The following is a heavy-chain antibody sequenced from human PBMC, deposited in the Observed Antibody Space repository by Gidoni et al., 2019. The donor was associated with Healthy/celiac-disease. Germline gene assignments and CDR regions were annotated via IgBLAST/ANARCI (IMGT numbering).Heavy chain of an antibody. CDR1: GGTFSSYA. J-gene: IGHJ6*02. Sequence: QVQLVQSGAEVKKPGSSVKVSCKASGGTFSSYAISWVRPAPGQGLEWMGGIIPIFGTANYAQKFQGRVTITADESTSTAYMELSSLRSEDTAVYYCATRAGAYYGSGRGYYYYGMDVWGQGTTVTVSS. V-gene: IGHV1-69*01. D-gene: IGHD3-10*01. CDR2: IIPIFGTA. CDR3: ATRAGAYYGSGRGYYYYGMDV.